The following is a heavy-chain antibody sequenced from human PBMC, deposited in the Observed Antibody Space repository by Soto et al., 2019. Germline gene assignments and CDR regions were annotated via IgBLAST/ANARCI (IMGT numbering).Heavy chain of an antibody. Sequence: SETLSLTCTVSGGSIISYYCILIHHPSGKGLEWIGRIYTSGSTNYNPSLKSRVTMSVDTSKNQFSLKLSSVTAADTAVYYCARDSGTYSGSYHFDYWGQGTLVTVS. CDR2: IYTSGST. CDR1: GGSIISYY. J-gene: IGHJ4*02. D-gene: IGHD1-26*01. V-gene: IGHV4-4*07. CDR3: ARDSGTYSGSYHFDY.